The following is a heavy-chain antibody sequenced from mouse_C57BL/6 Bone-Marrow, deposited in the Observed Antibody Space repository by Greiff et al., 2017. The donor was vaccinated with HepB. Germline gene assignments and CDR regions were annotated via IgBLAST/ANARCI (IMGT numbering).Heavy chain of an antibody. CDR3: ASLANWLDY. J-gene: IGHJ2*01. V-gene: IGHV1-7*01. CDR2: INPSSGYT. D-gene: IGHD4-1*01. CDR1: GYTFTSYW. Sequence: VQVVESGAELAKPGASVKLSCKASGYTFTSYWMHWVKQRPGQGLEWIGYINPSSGYTKYNQKFKDKATLTADKSSSTAYMQLSSLTYEDSAVYYCASLANWLDYWGQGTTLTVSS.